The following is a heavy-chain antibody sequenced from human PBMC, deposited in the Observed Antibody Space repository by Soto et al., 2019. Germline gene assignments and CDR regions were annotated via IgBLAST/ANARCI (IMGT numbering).Heavy chain of an antibody. D-gene: IGHD5-18*01. CDR1: GGSFSGYY. Sequence: SETLSLTCAVYGGSFSGYYWSWIRQPPGKGLEWIGEINHSGSTNYNPSLKSRVTISVDTSKNRFSLKLSSVTAADTAVYYCARGPFAAMVSDYYYYGMDVWGQGTTVTVSS. CDR3: ARGPFAAMVSDYYYYGMDV. V-gene: IGHV4-34*01. CDR2: INHSGST. J-gene: IGHJ6*02.